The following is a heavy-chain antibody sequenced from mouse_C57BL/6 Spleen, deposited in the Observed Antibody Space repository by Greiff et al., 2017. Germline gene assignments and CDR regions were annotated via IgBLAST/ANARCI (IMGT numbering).Heavy chain of an antibody. CDR3: ARKESDWYFDV. CDR1: GYTFPSYD. J-gene: IGHJ1*03. CDR2: IYPRDGST. Sequence: VQLQESGPELVKPGASVKLSCKASGYTFPSYDINWVKQRPGPGLEWIGWIYPRDGSTKYNEKFKGKATLTVDTSSSTAYMELHSLTSEDSAVYFCARKESDWYFDVWGTGTTVTVSS. V-gene: IGHV1-85*01.